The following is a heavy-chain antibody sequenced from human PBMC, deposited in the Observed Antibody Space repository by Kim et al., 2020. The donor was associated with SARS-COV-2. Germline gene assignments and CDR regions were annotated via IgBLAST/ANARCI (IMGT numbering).Heavy chain of an antibody. CDR1: GFTFSRFG. CDR3: AKPGMPAASDPGWFDP. D-gene: IGHD2-15*01. Sequence: GGSLRLSCAASGFTFSRFGMHWVRQAPGKGLEWVALISFDGSNRYYADSVKGRFNISRDNSQNTVYLQMNSLRVEDTSVYYCAKPGMPAASDPGWFDPWGQGTLVTVSS. J-gene: IGHJ5*02. V-gene: IGHV3-30*18. CDR2: ISFDGSNR.